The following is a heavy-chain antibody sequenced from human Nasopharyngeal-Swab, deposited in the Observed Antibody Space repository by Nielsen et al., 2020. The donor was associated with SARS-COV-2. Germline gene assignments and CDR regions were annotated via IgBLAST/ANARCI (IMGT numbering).Heavy chain of an antibody. CDR2: IGDKDHNYAT. CDR3: TTDFYFDY. CDR1: GFIFSASA. V-gene: IGHV3-73*01. Sequence: GESLKISCAASGFIFSASAIHWVRQASGKGLEWVGRIGDKDHNYATTYGASVQGRFTISRDDSKNTAFLKMDSLKTEDTALYYCTTDFYFDYWGQGTLVNVSS. J-gene: IGHJ4*02.